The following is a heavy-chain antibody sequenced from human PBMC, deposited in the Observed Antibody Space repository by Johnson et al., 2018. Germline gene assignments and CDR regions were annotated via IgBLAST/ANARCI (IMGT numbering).Heavy chain of an antibody. Sequence: QVQLQESGGGLVKPGGSLRLSCAASGFTFSSYGMHWVRQAPGKGLEWVAVIWYDGSNKYYADSVKGRFTISRDNSKNTLYLQMNSLRAEDTAVYYCARADYGDYSGYFQHWGQGTLVTVSS. CDR3: ARADYGDYSGYFQH. CDR1: GFTFSSYG. V-gene: IGHV3-33*01. CDR2: IWYDGSNK. J-gene: IGHJ1*01. D-gene: IGHD4-17*01.